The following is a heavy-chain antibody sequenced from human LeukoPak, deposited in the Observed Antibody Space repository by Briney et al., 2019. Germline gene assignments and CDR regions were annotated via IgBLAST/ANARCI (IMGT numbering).Heavy chain of an antibody. V-gene: IGHV3-74*01. D-gene: IGHD3-16*01. CDR3: VQRGGLDY. CDR2: INSDGSWT. CDR1: GNYW. Sequence: GESLRLSCAASGNYWMHWVRQVPGKGLVWVSHINSDGSWTSYADSVKGRFTISKDNAKNTVYLQMNSLGVEDTAVYYCVQRGGLDYWGQGTLVTVSS. J-gene: IGHJ4*02.